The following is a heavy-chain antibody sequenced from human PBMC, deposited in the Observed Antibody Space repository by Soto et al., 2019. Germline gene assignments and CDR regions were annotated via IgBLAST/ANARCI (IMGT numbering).Heavy chain of an antibody. D-gene: IGHD3-10*01. CDR1: GGTFSSYT. CDR2: INPILGIA. CDR3: AWRNDGSGRQNVDY. J-gene: IGHJ4*02. V-gene: IGHV1-69*02. Sequence: QVQLVQSGAEVKKPGSSVKVSCKASGGTFSSYTISWVRQAPGQGLEWMGRINPILGIANYAQKFQGRVTITADKSTSTAYMELSSLRSEDTAVYYGAWRNDGSGRQNVDYWGQGTLVTVSS.